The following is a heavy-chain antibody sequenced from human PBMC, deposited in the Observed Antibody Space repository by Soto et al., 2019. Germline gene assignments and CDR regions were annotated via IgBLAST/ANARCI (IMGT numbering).Heavy chain of an antibody. CDR1: GDSISTYY. Sequence: LSLTCTVSGDSISTYYWSWIRRGTGKGLQWIGYTFYSGGTAYNPSLKSRVTMSLDMSKKQISLNLSSVTTADTATYFCSRLQLLHKFIDYRGHVPLVPVSS. V-gene: IGHV4-59*01. CDR3: SRLQLLHKFIDY. D-gene: IGHD1-1*01. CDR2: TFYSGGT. J-gene: IGHJ4*03.